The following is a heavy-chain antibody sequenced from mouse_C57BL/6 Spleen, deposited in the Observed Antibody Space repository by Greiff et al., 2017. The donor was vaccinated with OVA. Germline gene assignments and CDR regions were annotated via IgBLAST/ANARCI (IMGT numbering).Heavy chain of an antibody. CDR2: IYPSDSET. Sequence: QVQLQQPGAELVRPGSSVKLSCKASGYTFTSYWMDWVKQRPGQGLEWIGNIYPSDSETHYNQKFKDKATLTVDKSSSPAYRQLSSLTSEDSAVYYCARDGSSYAMDYWGQGTSVTVSS. V-gene: IGHV1-61*01. CDR3: ARDGSSYAMDY. CDR1: GYTFTSYW. D-gene: IGHD1-1*01. J-gene: IGHJ4*01.